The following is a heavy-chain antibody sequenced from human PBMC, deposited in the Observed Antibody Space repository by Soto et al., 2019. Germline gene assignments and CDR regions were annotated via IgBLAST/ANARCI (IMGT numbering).Heavy chain of an antibody. J-gene: IGHJ6*02. CDR3: ASLVVVVATTRGNYYYGMDV. Sequence: QVQLVQSGAEVKKPGSSVKVSCKASGGTFSSYDISWVRQAPGQGLEWMGGIIPIFGTANYAQKFQGRVTITADESTSTAYMELSSLRSEDTAVYYCASLVVVVATTRGNYYYGMDVWGQGTTVTVSS. CDR2: IIPIFGTA. D-gene: IGHD2-15*01. CDR1: GGTFSSYD. V-gene: IGHV1-69*01.